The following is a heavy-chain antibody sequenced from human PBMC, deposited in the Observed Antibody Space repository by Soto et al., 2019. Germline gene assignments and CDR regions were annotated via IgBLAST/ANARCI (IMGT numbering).Heavy chain of an antibody. CDR1: GGTFSSYA. CDR3: ARDRGANIAVAGEGYYGMDV. CDR2: IIPIFGTA. D-gene: IGHD6-19*01. V-gene: IGHV1-69*12. J-gene: IGHJ6*02. Sequence: QVQLVQSGAEVKKPGSSVKVSCKASGGTFSSYAISWVRQAPGQGLEWMGGIIPIFGTANYAQKFQGRVTITADESTSTAYMELSSLGSEDTAVYYCARDRGANIAVAGEGYYGMDVWGQGTTVTVSS.